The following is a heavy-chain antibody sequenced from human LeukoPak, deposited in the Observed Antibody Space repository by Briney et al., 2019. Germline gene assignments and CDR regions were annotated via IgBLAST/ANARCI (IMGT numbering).Heavy chain of an antibody. CDR3: ARVAGWSSYYFDY. Sequence: SETLSLTCTVSGCSIINTDYYWGWIRQPPGKGLEGIGRIDYSGSTYYNPPLKSRVTISVDTSKNQFSLKLSSVTTADTAVYYSARVAGWSSYYFDYWGQGTLVTVSS. CDR1: GCSIINTDYY. CDR2: IDYSGST. D-gene: IGHD3-3*01. J-gene: IGHJ4*02. V-gene: IGHV4-39*07.